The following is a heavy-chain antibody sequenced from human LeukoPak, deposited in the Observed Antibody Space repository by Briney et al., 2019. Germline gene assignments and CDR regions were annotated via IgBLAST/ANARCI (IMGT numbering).Heavy chain of an antibody. D-gene: IGHD3-22*01. CDR2: ISYDGRYQ. J-gene: IGHJ3*02. CDR1: GFTFNRYR. Sequence: GGSLRLSCAASGFTFNRYRMHWVRQAPGKGLEWVAVISYDGRYQFYADSVKGRFTVSRDNSKNTLFLQMNSLRAEDTAVYHCARMMTDFDGSGHDIQRGTFDIWGQGTMVTVS. V-gene: IGHV3-30*04. CDR3: ARMMTDFDGSGHDIQRGTFDI.